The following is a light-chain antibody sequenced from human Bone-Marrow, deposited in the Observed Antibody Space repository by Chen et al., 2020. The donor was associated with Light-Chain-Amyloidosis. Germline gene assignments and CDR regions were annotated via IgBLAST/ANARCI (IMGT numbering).Light chain of an antibody. J-gene: IGLJ2*01. CDR1: SSDVGNYNL. CDR2: EVT. Sequence: QSALTQPASVSGSPGQSITISCTGASSDVGNYNLVSWYQQHPGKAPKHIVYEVTKLPSGVSTRFSGSKSGNTASLTISGLQAEDEAQYYCCSYAGLYTVVFGGGTKLS. V-gene: IGLV2-23*02. CDR3: CSYAGLYTVV.